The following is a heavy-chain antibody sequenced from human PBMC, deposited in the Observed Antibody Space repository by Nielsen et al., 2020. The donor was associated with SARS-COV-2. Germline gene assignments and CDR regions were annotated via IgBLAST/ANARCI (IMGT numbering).Heavy chain of an antibody. Sequence: GGSLRLSCAASGFTFSSYGMQWVRQAPGKGLEWVAFIRYDGSNKYYADSVKGRFTISRDNSKNTLYLQMNSLRAEDTAVYYCAKELNVVVVAATTNWFDPCGQGTLVTVSS. V-gene: IGHV3-30*02. CDR2: IRYDGSNK. J-gene: IGHJ5*02. CDR3: AKELNVVVVAATTNWFDP. CDR1: GFTFSSYG. D-gene: IGHD2-15*01.